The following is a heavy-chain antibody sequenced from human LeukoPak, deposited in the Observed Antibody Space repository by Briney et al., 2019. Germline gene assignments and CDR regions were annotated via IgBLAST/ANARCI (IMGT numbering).Heavy chain of an antibody. Sequence: SKTLSLTCAVYGGSFSGYYWSWIRQPPGKGLEWIGEINHSGSTNYNPSLKSRVTISVDTSKNQFSLKLSSVTAADTAVYYCARGTGTSDYWGQGTLVTVSS. D-gene: IGHD1-1*01. CDR3: ARGTGTSDY. CDR2: INHSGST. CDR1: GGSFSGYY. J-gene: IGHJ4*02. V-gene: IGHV4-34*01.